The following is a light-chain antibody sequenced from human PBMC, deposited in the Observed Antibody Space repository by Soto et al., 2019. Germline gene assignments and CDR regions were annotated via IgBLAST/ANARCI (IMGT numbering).Light chain of an antibody. CDR1: SSDVGGYNY. Sequence: SALTQPRSVSGSPGQSVTISCTGNSSDVGGYNYVSWYQQHPGKAPKLMIYDVSKRPSGVLDRFSGSKSGNTASLTISGLQAEDEADYYCCSYAGSYTYVFGTGTKVTVL. CDR2: DVS. J-gene: IGLJ1*01. CDR3: CSYAGSYTYV. V-gene: IGLV2-11*01.